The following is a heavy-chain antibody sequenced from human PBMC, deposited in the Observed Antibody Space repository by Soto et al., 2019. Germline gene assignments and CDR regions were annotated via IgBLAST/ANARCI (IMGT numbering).Heavy chain of an antibody. CDR2: TIPIFDTP. D-gene: IGHD3-10*01. V-gene: IGHV1-69*01. Sequence: QMQLVQSGAEVKKPGSSVRVSCKASGGIFGNFGISWVRQAPGQGLEWMGGTIPIFDTPHYAEKFRDRVTISSDATSTAYLELTSLTSEDTATYYCARDREDGSGTKYNWFDSWGQGTLVTVSS. CDR1: GGIFGNFG. CDR3: ARDREDGSGTKYNWFDS. J-gene: IGHJ5*01.